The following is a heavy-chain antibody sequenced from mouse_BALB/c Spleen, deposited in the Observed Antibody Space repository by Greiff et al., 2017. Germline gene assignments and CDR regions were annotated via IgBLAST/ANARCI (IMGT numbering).Heavy chain of an antibody. D-gene: IGHD1-1*01. J-gene: IGHJ4*01. CDR1: GFTFSSFG. V-gene: IGHV5-17*02. Sequence: EVKVVESGGGLVQPGGSRKLSCAASGFTFSSFGMHWVRQAPEKGLEWVAYISSGSSTIYYADTVKGRFTISRDNPKNTLFLQMTSLRSEDTAMYYCARSYYYGDVHYAMDYWGQGTSVTVSS. CDR3: ARSYYYGDVHYAMDY. CDR2: ISSGSSTI.